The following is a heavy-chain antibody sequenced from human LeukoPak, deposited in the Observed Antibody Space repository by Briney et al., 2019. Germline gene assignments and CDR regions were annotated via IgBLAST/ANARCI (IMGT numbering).Heavy chain of an antibody. CDR2: IRYDGSNK. Sequence: GGSLRLSCAASGFTFSSYGMHWVRQAPGKGLEWVAFIRYDGSNKYYADSVKGRFTISRDNSKNTLYLQMNSLRAEDTAVYYCAKDKQWEAVAENEFYDYWGQGTLVTVSS. D-gene: IGHD6-19*01. CDR3: AKDKQWEAVAENEFYDY. CDR1: GFTFSSYG. V-gene: IGHV3-30*02. J-gene: IGHJ4*02.